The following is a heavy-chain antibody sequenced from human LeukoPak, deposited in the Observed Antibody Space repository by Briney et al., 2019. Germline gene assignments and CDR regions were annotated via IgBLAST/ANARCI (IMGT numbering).Heavy chain of an antibody. D-gene: IGHD3-22*01. V-gene: IGHV1-69*13. CDR1: GYTFTGYY. CDR3: ARISSGYNNWFDP. J-gene: IGHJ5*02. CDR2: IIPIFGTA. Sequence: SVKVSCKASGYTFTGYYIHCVRQAPGQGLEWMGGIIPIFGTANYAQKFQGRVTITADESTSTAYMELSSLRSEDTAVYYCARISSGYNNWFDPWGQGTLVTVSS.